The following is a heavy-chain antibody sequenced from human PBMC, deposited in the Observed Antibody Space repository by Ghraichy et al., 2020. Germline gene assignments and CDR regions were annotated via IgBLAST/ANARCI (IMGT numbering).Heavy chain of an antibody. J-gene: IGHJ4*02. CDR2: IYYSGST. D-gene: IGHD3-22*01. CDR1: GGSISSYY. Sequence: SETLSLTCTVSGGSISSYYWSWIRQPPGKGLEWIGYIYYSGSTNYNPSLKSRVTISVDTSNNQFSLKLSHVTAADTDVYYCSGGEDYYDSSGYYPFYYWGQGTLVTVSS. V-gene: IGHV4-59*01. CDR3: SGGEDYYDSSGYYPFYY.